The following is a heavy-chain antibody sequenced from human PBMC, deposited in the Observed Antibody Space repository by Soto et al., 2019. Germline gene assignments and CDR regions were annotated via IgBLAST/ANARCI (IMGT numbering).Heavy chain of an antibody. Sequence: ASVKVSCKASGSTFPNYYMHWVRQAPGKGLEWMGGFDPEDGETIYAQKFQGRVTMTEDTSTDTAYMELSSLRSEDTAVYYCATGRSYYPSYYYYGMDVWGQGTTVTVSS. J-gene: IGHJ6*02. V-gene: IGHV1-24*01. D-gene: IGHD1-26*01. CDR2: FDPEDGET. CDR3: ATGRSYYPSYYYYGMDV. CDR1: GSTFPNYY.